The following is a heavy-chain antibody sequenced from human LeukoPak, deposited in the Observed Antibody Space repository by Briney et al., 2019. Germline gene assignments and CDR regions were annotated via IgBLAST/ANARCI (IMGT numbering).Heavy chain of an antibody. CDR3: ARRGVQYQLLWRYYLDY. J-gene: IGHJ4*02. V-gene: IGHV4-34*01. D-gene: IGHD2-2*01. CDR2: INHSGST. Sequence: SETLSLTCAVYGGSFSGYYWSWIRQPPGKGLEWIGEINHSGSTNYNPSLKSRVTISVDTSKNQFSLKLSSVTAADTAVYYCARRGVQYQLLWRYYLDYWGQGTLVTVSS. CDR1: GGSFSGYY.